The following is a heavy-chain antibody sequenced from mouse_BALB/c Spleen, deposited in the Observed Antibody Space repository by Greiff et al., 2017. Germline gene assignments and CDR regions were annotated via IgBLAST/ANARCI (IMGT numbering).Heavy chain of an antibody. Sequence: VLLQQSGAELVSPGASVTLSCKASGYTFTDYEMNWVKKTPVQGLEWIGAIYPETGGTNYNQKFKGKATLTADQSSSTAYMELRSLTSEDSAVYYCTREGYSDYWGQGTTLTVSS. V-gene: IGHV1-15*01. CDR1: GYTFTDYE. CDR2: IYPETGGT. J-gene: IGHJ2*01. CDR3: TREGYSDY.